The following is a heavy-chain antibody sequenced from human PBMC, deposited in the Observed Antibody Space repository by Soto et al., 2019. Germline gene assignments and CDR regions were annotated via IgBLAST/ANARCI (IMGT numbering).Heavy chain of an antibody. CDR1: IGSGSSEFYK. CDR2: ISHSGST. V-gene: IGHV4-61*03. Sequence: EALSDTVRVSIGSGSSEFYKGSGILQPPGKGLEWVGDISHSGSTNYNPSLKSRATISVDTSRNHFSLKVTSVTAADTAVYYCGRVKRETFQKKNDYWGQGILVTVSS. CDR3: GRVKRETFQKKNDY. J-gene: IGHJ4*02.